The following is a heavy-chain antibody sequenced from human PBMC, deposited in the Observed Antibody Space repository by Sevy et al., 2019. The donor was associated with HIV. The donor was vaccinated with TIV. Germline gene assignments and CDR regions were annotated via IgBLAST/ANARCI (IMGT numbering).Heavy chain of an antibody. Sequence: GESLKISCKGSGYSFTSYWIGWVRQMPGKGLEWTGIIYPGDSDTRYSPSFQGQVTISADKSISPAYLQWSSLKASDTAMYYSARKYDDILTGYYRFDPWGQGTLVTVSS. CDR3: ARKYDDILTGYYRFDP. D-gene: IGHD3-9*01. CDR2: IYPGDSDT. V-gene: IGHV5-51*01. J-gene: IGHJ5*02. CDR1: GYSFTSYW.